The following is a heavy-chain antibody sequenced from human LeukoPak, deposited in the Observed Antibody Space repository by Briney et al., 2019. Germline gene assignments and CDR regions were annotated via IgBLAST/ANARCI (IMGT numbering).Heavy chain of an antibody. CDR1: GGSISSSSYY. V-gene: IGHV4-39*01. Sequence: SETLSLTCTVSGGSISSSSYYWGWIRQPPGKGLEWIGSIYYSGSTYYNPSLKSRVTISVDTSKNQFSLKLSSVTAADTAVYYCARRAPYDFWSGYYDKWFDPWGQGTLVTVSS. J-gene: IGHJ5*02. CDR3: ARRAPYDFWSGYYDKWFDP. CDR2: IYYSGST. D-gene: IGHD3-3*01.